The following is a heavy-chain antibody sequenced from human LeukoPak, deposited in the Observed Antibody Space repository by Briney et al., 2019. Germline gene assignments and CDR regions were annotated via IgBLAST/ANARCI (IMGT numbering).Heavy chain of an antibody. CDR2: IYPGDSDT. CDR3: ARLGVVPAQPYYYYYGMDV. D-gene: IGHD2-2*01. J-gene: IGHJ6*02. CDR1: GCIFTSYW. V-gene: IGHV5-51*01. Sequence: GGSLQISCKGSGCIFTSYWIGWVRQLPGKGREGMGIIYPGDSDTRYSPSFQGQVTISADKSISTAYLQWSSLKASDTAMYYCARLGVVPAQPYYYYYGMDVWGQGTTVTVSS.